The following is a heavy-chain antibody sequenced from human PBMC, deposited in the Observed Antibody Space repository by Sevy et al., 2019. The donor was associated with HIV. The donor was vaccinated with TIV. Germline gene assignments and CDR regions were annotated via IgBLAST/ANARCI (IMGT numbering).Heavy chain of an antibody. CDR2: ISYDGSNK. Sequence: GGSLRLSCTTSGFTFSYSGMHWVRQAPGKGLEWVAVISYDGSNKYYADSVKGRFTISRDNSKNTLYLQMNSLRAEDTAVYYCAFLRVGRMVEEYYYGMDVWGHGTTVTVSS. CDR3: AFLRVGRMVEEYYYGMDV. D-gene: IGHD3-16*01. V-gene: IGHV3-30*03. CDR1: GFTFSYSG. J-gene: IGHJ6*02.